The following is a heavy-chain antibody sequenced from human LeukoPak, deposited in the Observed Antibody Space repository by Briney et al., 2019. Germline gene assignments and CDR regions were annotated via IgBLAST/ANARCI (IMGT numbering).Heavy chain of an antibody. D-gene: IGHD1-1*01. J-gene: IGHJ3*02. Sequence: PSETLSLTCTVSGGSLSSYYWSWIRQPPGKGLEHVGYIYYTGSTNYNPSLKSRVTISVDTSKNQFSLKLSSVTAADTAVYYCASRTTGTPDAFDIWGQGTMVTVSS. CDR2: IYYTGST. V-gene: IGHV4-59*08. CDR3: ASRTTGTPDAFDI. CDR1: GGSLSSYY.